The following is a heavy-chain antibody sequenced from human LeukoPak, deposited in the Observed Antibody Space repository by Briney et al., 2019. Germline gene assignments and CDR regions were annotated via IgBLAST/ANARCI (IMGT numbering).Heavy chain of an antibody. Sequence: SETLSLTCTVSGGSISSGSYYWSWIRQPAGKGLEWIGRIYTSGSTNYNPPLKSRVTISVDTSKNQFSLKLSSVTAADTAVYYCASLYYDFWSGYSRDAFDIWGQGTMVTVSS. CDR2: IYTSGST. CDR3: ASLYYDFWSGYSRDAFDI. CDR1: GGSISSGSYY. D-gene: IGHD3-3*01. V-gene: IGHV4-61*02. J-gene: IGHJ3*02.